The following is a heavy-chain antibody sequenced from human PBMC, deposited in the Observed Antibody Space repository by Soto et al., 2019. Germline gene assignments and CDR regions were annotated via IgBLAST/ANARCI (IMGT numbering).Heavy chain of an antibody. Sequence: EVQLVESGGGLVQPGRSLRLSCAASGFTFDDYAMHWVRQAPGKGLEWVSGISWNSGSIGYADSVKGRFTISRDNAKNTLYLQMNSLRAEDTALYYCAKAGGIAVDGTEFMDFDYGGQGTLVTVSS. CDR3: AKAGGIAVDGTEFMDFDY. CDR1: GFTFDDYA. J-gene: IGHJ4*02. V-gene: IGHV3-9*01. D-gene: IGHD6-19*01. CDR2: ISWNSGSI.